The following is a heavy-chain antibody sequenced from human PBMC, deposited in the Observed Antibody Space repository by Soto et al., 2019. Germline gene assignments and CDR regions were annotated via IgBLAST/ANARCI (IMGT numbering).Heavy chain of an antibody. Sequence: PSETLSLTCTVSGGSISSGGYYWSWIRQHPGKGLEWIGYIYYSGSTYYNPSLKSRVTISVDTSKNQFSLKLSSVTAADTAVYYCARVGSSSFGNWFDPWGQGTLVTVSS. CDR2: IYYSGST. CDR3: ARVGSSSFGNWFDP. J-gene: IGHJ5*02. D-gene: IGHD6-13*01. V-gene: IGHV4-31*03. CDR1: GGSISSGGYY.